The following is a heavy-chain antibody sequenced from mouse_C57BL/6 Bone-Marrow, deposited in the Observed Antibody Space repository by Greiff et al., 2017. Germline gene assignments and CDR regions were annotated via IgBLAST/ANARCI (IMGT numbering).Heavy chain of an antibody. V-gene: IGHV5-4*01. CDR2: ISDGGSYT. CDR3: ARDYYGSSHFDY. Sequence: DVKLVESGGGLVKPGGSLKLSCAASGFTFSSYAMSWVRQTPEKRLEWVATISDGGSYTYYPDNVKGRFTISRDNAKNNLYLQMSHLKSEDTAMYYCARDYYGSSHFDYWGQGTTLTVSS. J-gene: IGHJ2*01. CDR1: GFTFSSYA. D-gene: IGHD1-1*01.